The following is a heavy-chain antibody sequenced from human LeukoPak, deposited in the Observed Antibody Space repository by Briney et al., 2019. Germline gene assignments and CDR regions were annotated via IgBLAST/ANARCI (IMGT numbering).Heavy chain of an antibody. CDR1: GFTFSSYG. CDR2: ISYDGSNK. Sequence: GGSLRLSCAASGFTFSSYGMHWVRQAPGKGLEWVADISYDGSNKYYADSVKGRFTISRDNSKNTLYLQMNSLRAEDTAVYYCAKALLSITTSFDYWGQGTLVTVSS. V-gene: IGHV3-30*18. D-gene: IGHD3-22*01. J-gene: IGHJ4*02. CDR3: AKALLSITTSFDY.